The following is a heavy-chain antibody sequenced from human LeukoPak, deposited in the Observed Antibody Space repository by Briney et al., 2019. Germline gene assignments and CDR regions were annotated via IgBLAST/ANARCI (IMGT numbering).Heavy chain of an antibody. CDR3: AREEYGGYDSYFDY. V-gene: IGHV4-39*07. J-gene: IGHJ4*02. Sequence: RPSETLSLTCTVSGGSISSSSYYWGWIRQPPGKGLEWIGSIYYSGSTYYNPSLKSRVTISMDTSKNQFSLKLSSVTAADTAVYYCAREEYGGYDSYFDYWGQGTLLTVSS. D-gene: IGHD5-12*01. CDR2: IYYSGST. CDR1: GGSISSSSYY.